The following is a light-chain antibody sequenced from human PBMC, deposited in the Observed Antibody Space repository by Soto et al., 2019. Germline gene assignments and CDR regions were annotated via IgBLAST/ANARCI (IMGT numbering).Light chain of an antibody. Sequence: EVVLTQSPGTLSLSPGERATLSCRASQTISSASLAWYQQKPGQAPRLLIYPATTRAPGIPDRFSGGGSGTDFTLTISRLEPEDLAVYHCQHFGTSSWTFGQGTKVEIK. CDR1: QTISSAS. CDR2: PAT. J-gene: IGKJ1*01. V-gene: IGKV3-20*01. CDR3: QHFGTSSWT.